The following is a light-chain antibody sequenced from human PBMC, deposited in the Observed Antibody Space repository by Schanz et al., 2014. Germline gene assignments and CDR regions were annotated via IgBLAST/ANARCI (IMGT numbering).Light chain of an antibody. CDR2: DAS. CDR3: QQYNSYPLT. J-gene: IGKJ4*01. Sequence: DIQMTQSPPTLSASVGDRVTITCRASQSISSWLAWYQQKPGKAPKFLIYDASSLESGVPSRFSGSGSGTEFTLTISSLQPDDFATYYCQQYNSYPLTFGGGTKVEIK. V-gene: IGKV1-5*01. CDR1: QSISSW.